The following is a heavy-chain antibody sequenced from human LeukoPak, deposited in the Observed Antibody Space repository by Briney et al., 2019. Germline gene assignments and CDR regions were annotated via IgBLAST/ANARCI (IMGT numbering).Heavy chain of an antibody. D-gene: IGHD6-19*01. Sequence: PGGSLRLSCAASGFTVSSNYMSWVRQAPGKGLEWDSIIYTGGSTKYADSVKGRFTISRDNSKNTLYLQMNSLRVEDTAVYYCSRVDIAVAGFDCWGQGTLVTVSS. CDR1: GFTVSSNY. V-gene: IGHV3-66*01. CDR2: IYTGGST. J-gene: IGHJ4*02. CDR3: SRVDIAVAGFDC.